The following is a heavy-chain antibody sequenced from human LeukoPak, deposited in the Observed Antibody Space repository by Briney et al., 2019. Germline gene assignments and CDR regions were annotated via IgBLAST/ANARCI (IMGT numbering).Heavy chain of an antibody. V-gene: IGHV4-34*01. CDR1: GGSFSGYY. D-gene: IGHD5-24*01. J-gene: IGHJ6*03. Sequence: SETLSLTCAVYGGSFSGYYWTWIRQPPGKGLEWLGEINHSDNTNYHPSLKSRVMLSIDTSKKHFALKLTSVTAADTAVYYCARIVKRWLQNHYYYYMDVWDKGTTVTVSS. CDR2: INHSDNT. CDR3: ARIVKRWLQNHYYYYMDV.